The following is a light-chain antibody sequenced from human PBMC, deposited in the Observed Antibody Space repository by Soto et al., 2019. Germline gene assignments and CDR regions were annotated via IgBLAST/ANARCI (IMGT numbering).Light chain of an antibody. CDR2: AAS. CDR1: QSISNY. V-gene: IGKV1-39*01. CDR3: QQTYSTPIT. J-gene: IGKJ5*01. Sequence: DIQMTQSPSSLSASVGDRVTIACQASQSISNYLNWYQQRPGKAPKLLIYAASSLQSGVPSRFSGSGSGTDFTLTISSLQPEDFVTYYCQQTYSTPITFGQGTRLEIK.